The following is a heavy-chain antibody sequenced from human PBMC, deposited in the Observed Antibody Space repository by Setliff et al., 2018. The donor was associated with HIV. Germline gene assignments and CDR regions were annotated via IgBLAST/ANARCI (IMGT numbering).Heavy chain of an antibody. J-gene: IGHJ3*01. CDR2: VDYSGDT. V-gene: IGHV4-59*11. CDR3: TRGPGGTVPKPLEAFDV. D-gene: IGHD1-7*01. CDR1: GATIQYHY. Sequence: SETLSLTCSISGATIQYHYWSWSRQPPGKGLEWIGYVDYSGDTEYNPSLQSRATISRDPSKSQVSLTLNSATAADTAVYYCTRGPGGTVPKPLEAFDVWGRGAVVTVSS.